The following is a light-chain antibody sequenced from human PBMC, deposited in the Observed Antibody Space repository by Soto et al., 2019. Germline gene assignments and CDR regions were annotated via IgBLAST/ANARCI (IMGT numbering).Light chain of an antibody. CDR3: QQYGSSQST. CDR2: GAS. J-gene: IGKJ1*01. Sequence: EIVLTQSPGTLSLSPGERATLSCRASQSVSSSYLAWYQQKPGQAPRLLSYGASSRATGIPDRFSGSGSGTDFTLTLSRLEPEDFAVYYCQQYGSSQSTFGQGTKVEIK. CDR1: QSVSSSY. V-gene: IGKV3-20*01.